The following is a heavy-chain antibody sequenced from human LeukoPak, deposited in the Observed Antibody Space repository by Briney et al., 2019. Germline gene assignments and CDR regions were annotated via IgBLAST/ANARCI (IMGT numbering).Heavy chain of an antibody. CDR2: INLNSGGT. J-gene: IGHJ5*02. Sequence: ASVKVSCKPSGYTFTAYYIHWVRQAPGQGLEWMGGINLNSGGTDYAQKFQGRVTMTRDTSISTVYMELSRLTYDDTAVYYCARGVGVDSLRRLDPWGQGTLVTVSS. CDR3: ARGVGVDSLRRLDP. CDR1: GYTFTAYY. V-gene: IGHV1-2*02. D-gene: IGHD3-22*01.